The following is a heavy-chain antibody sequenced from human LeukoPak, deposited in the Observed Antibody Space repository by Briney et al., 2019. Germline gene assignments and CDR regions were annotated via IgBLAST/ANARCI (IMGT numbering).Heavy chain of an antibody. CDR3: ARQGYSSRWYSFDY. J-gene: IGHJ4*02. Sequence: SETLSLTCTVSGGSISSSSYYWGWIRQPPGKGLEWIGSIYYSGSTYYNPSLKSRVTISVDTSKNQFSLKPSSVTAADTAVYYCARQGYSSRWYSFDYWGQGTLVTVSS. CDR1: GGSISSSSYY. V-gene: IGHV4-39*01. CDR2: IYYSGST. D-gene: IGHD6-13*01.